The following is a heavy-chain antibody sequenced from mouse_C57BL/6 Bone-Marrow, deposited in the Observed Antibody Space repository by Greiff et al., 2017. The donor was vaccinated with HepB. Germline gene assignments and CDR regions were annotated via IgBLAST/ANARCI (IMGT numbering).Heavy chain of an antibody. J-gene: IGHJ4*01. CDR3: ASLYDFNYAMDY. Sequence: VQLKESGPELVKPGASVKISCKASGYSFTDYNMNWVKQSNGKSLEWIGVINPNYGTTSYNQKFKGKATLTVDQSSSTAYMQLNSLTSEDSAVYYCASLYDFNYAMDYWGQGTSVTVSS. CDR1: GYSFTDYN. CDR2: INPNYGTT. V-gene: IGHV1-39*01. D-gene: IGHD2-3*01.